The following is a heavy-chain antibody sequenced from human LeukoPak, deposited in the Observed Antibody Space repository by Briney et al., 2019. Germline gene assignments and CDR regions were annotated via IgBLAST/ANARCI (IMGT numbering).Heavy chain of an antibody. V-gene: IGHV3-74*01. CDR1: GFTFSRSW. Sequence: GGSLRLCCAASGFTFSRSWMNWVRQAPGKGLVWVSRINGDGSSTSYADSVKGRFTISRDNAKNTLYLEMNTLRAEDTAVFYCVQDRWDEGWWGHGTLVTVSS. CDR3: VQDRWDEGW. D-gene: IGHD6-19*01. CDR2: INGDGSST. J-gene: IGHJ4*03.